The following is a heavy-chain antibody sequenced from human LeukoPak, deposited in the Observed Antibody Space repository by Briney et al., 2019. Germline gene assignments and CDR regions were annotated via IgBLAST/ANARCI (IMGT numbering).Heavy chain of an antibody. CDR2: ISGSGGST. J-gene: IGHJ4*02. V-gene: IGHV3-23*01. D-gene: IGHD3-3*01. CDR3: AKVFSPHDFWSGYYTFDY. Sequence: GGSLRLSCAASGFTFSSYAMSWVRQAPGKGLEWVSAISGSGGSTYYADSVKGRFTISRDNSKNTLYLQMNSLRAEDTAVYYCAKVFSPHDFWSGYYTFDYWGQGTLVTVSS. CDR1: GFTFSSYA.